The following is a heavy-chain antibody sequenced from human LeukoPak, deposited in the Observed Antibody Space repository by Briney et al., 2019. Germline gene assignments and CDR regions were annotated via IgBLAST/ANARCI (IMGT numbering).Heavy chain of an antibody. CDR2: ISGSGGST. V-gene: IGHV3-23*01. D-gene: IGHD3-3*01. Sequence: GGSLRLSCAASGFTFSSYAMHWVRQAPGKGLEWVSAISGSGGSTYYADSVKGRFTISRDNSKNTLYLQMNSLRAEDTAVYYCAKASFGVVTPPADYWGQGTLVTVSS. CDR1: GFTFSSYA. CDR3: AKASFGVVTPPADY. J-gene: IGHJ4*02.